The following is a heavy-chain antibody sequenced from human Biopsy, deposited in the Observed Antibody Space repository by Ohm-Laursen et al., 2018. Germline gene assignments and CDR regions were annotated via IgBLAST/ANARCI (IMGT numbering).Heavy chain of an antibody. CDR3: ARLTGDYIWGNWRINHDPFDI. J-gene: IGHJ3*02. Sequence: TLSLTWVVSGGSFSGSYWSWIRQPPGKGLERIGEVSHSGSTNYNPSLKSRVTISVDTSKNQFSLNLSSVTAADTAVYYCARLTGDYIWGNWRINHDPFDIWGQGTSVTVSS. CDR1: GGSFSGSY. V-gene: IGHV4-34*01. D-gene: IGHD3-16*01. CDR2: VSHSGST.